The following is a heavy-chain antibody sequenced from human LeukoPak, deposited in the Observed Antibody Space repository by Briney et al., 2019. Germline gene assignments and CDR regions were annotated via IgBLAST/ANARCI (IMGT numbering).Heavy chain of an antibody. D-gene: IGHD3-16*01. Sequence: QPGGSLSLSCAASGFTFSDYWIPWVRPVPGKGLVWVSHINSDGSSATYADSVKGRLTISRDNARNTVYLQMNSLRAEDTAVYFCARGGIGCFDYWGQGALVTVSS. CDR2: INSDGSSA. V-gene: IGHV3-74*01. CDR3: ARGGIGCFDY. J-gene: IGHJ4*02. CDR1: GFTFSDYW.